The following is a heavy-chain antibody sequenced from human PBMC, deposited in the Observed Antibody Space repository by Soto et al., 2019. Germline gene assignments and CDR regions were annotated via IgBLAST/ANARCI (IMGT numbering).Heavy chain of an antibody. CDR3: AARPLYCSGGSCYLAAFDP. CDR1: GYRFSNSA. Sequence: SVKVSCKTSGYRFSNSAVQWVRQARGQRLEWVGWIIVSSGNTNYAQNLQERVTITRDMSTSTAYMELSSLRSEDTAVYYCAARPLYCSGGSCYLAAFDPWGQGTLVTVSS. V-gene: IGHV1-58*01. D-gene: IGHD2-15*01. CDR2: IIVSSGNT. J-gene: IGHJ5*02.